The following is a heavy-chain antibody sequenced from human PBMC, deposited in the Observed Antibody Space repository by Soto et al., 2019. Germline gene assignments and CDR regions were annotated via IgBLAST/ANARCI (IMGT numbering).Heavy chain of an antibody. CDR3: ATVGDSGSYYGY. V-gene: IGHV4-39*01. Sequence: LSLTCTVSGGSISSSSYYWGWIRQPPGKGLEWIGSIYYSGSTYYNPSLKSRVTISVDTSKNQFSLKLSSVTAADTAVYYCATVGDSGSYYGYWGQGTLVTVSS. CDR2: IYYSGST. D-gene: IGHD1-26*01. CDR1: GGSISSSSYY. J-gene: IGHJ4*02.